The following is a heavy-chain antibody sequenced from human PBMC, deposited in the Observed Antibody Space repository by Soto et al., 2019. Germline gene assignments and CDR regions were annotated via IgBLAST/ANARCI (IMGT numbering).Heavy chain of an antibody. D-gene: IGHD1-26*01. J-gene: IGHJ4*02. CDR2: ISGSGGST. CDR1: GFTFSTYA. V-gene: IGHV3-23*01. CDR3: AKERGGIVGATDY. Sequence: GGSLRLSCAASGFTFSTYAMSWVRQAPGKGLEWVSGISGSGGSTYYADSVKGRFTISRGNSKNTLYLQLNSLRVEDTAAYYCAKERGGIVGATDYWGQGTLVTVSS.